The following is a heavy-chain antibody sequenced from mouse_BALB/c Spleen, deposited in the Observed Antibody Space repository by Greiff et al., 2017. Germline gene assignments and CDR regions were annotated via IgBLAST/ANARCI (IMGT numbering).Heavy chain of an antibody. Sequence: QVQLKESGPGLVAPSQSLSITCTVSGFSLTSYGVHWVRQPPGKGLEWLGVIWAGGSTNYNSALMSRLSISKDNSKSQVFLKMNSLQTDDTAIYYCAREGLRLLSWFAYWGQGTLVTVSA. CDR3: AREGLRLLSWFAY. CDR1: GFSLTSYG. D-gene: IGHD1-2*01. V-gene: IGHV2-9*02. J-gene: IGHJ3*01. CDR2: IWAGGST.